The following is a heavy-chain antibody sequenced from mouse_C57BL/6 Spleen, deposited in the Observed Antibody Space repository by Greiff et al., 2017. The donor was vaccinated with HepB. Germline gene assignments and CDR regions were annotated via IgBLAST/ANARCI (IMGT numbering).Heavy chain of an antibody. CDR2: IYPGDGDT. Sequence: QVQLQQSGPELVKPGASVKISCKASGYAFSSSWMNWVKQRPGKGLEWIGRIYPGDGDTNYNGKFKGKATLTADKSSSTAYMQLSSLTSEDSAVYLCARYDGYPFAYWGQGTLVTVSA. CDR1: GYAFSSSW. J-gene: IGHJ3*01. D-gene: IGHD2-3*01. V-gene: IGHV1-82*01. CDR3: ARYDGYPFAY.